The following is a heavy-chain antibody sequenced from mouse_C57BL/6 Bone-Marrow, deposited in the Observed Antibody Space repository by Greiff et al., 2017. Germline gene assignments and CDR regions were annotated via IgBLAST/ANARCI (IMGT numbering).Heavy chain of an antibody. CDR3: ARSCFTTVVATNFYFDY. CDR2: ILPGSGST. CDR1: GYTFTGYW. J-gene: IGHJ2*01. V-gene: IGHV1-9*01. Sequence: VQRVESGAELMKPGASVKLSCKATGYTFTGYWIEWVKQRPGHGLEWIGEILPGSGSTNYNEKFKGKATFTADTSSNTAYMQLSSLTTEDSAIYYCARSCFTTVVATNFYFDYWGQGTTLTVSS. D-gene: IGHD1-1*01.